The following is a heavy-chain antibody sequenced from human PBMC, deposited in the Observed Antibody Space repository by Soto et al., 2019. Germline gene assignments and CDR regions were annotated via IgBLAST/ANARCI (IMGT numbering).Heavy chain of an antibody. CDR1: GFTFSSYG. D-gene: IGHD3-16*01. CDR2: ISYDGSNK. Sequence: QVQLVESGGGVVQPGRSLRLSCAASGFTFSSYGMHWVRQAPGKGLEWVAVISYDGSNKYYADSVKGRFTISRDNSKNTRYLQMNSLRAEDTAVYYCAKDRGRKSKYDYYGMDVWGQGTTVTVSS. CDR3: AKDRGRKSKYDYYGMDV. V-gene: IGHV3-30*18. J-gene: IGHJ6*02.